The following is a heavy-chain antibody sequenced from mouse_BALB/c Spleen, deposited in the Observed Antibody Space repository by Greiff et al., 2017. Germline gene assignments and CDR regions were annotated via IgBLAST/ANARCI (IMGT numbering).Heavy chain of an antibody. CDR1: GYTFTSYY. Sequence: QVQLKESGPELVKPGASVKMSCKASGYTFTSYYIHWVKQRPGQGLEWIGWIYPGDGSTKYNEKFKGKTTLTADKSSSTAYMLLSSLTSEDSAIYFCARDYYGSSYYYWGQGTTLTVSS. D-gene: IGHD1-1*01. CDR3: ARDYYGSSYYY. V-gene: IGHV1S56*01. CDR2: IYPGDGST. J-gene: IGHJ2*01.